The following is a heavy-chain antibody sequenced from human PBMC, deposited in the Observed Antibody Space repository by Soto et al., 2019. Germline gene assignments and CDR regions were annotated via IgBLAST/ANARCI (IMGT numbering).Heavy chain of an antibody. V-gene: IGHV1-69*01. CDR3: AREEQPYYFDY. J-gene: IGHJ4*02. D-gene: IGHD6-13*01. Sequence: QVQLVQSGAEVKKPGSSVKVSCKASGGTFSSYAISWVRQAPGQGLEWMGGIIPIFGTANYAQKFQGRVTINADESTSTDYMELSSLRSDDTAVYYCAREEQPYYFDYWGQGTLVTVYS. CDR2: IIPIFGTA. CDR1: GGTFSSYA.